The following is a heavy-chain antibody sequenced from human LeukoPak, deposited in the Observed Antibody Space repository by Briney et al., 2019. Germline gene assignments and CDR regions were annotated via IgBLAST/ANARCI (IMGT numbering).Heavy chain of an antibody. D-gene: IGHD1-1*01. CDR3: ARDKQLGWAHYYYYYMDV. CDR1: GYTFTGYY. CDR2: INPNGGGT. J-gene: IGHJ6*03. Sequence: ASVKVSCKASGYTFTGYYIHWVRQAPGQGLEWMGWINPNGGGTNYAQRFQGRVTMTRDTSISTAYMELSRLRSDDTAVYYCARDKQLGWAHYYYYYMDVWGKGTTVTVSS. V-gene: IGHV1-2*02.